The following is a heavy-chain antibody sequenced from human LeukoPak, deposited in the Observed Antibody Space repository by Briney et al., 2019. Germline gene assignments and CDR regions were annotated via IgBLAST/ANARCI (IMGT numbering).Heavy chain of an antibody. V-gene: IGHV3-7*01. CDR2: INLHGTEK. Sequence: GGSLRLSCTASGFTFSDYWMSWVRQAPGKGLEWVADINLHGTEKRYGDSVKGRFFISRDNARNSLFLQMNTLRPEDTAVYFCAREGGSGWYSGWFDPWGQGTLVTVSS. CDR1: GFTFSDYW. D-gene: IGHD6-19*01. J-gene: IGHJ5*02. CDR3: AREGGSGWYSGWFDP.